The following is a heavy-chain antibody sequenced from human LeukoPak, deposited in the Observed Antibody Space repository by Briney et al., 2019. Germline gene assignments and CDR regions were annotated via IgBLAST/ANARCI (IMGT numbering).Heavy chain of an antibody. CDR1: GFIFSSYW. V-gene: IGHV3-74*01. CDR3: ARGGPGYYESSGYYPAP. CDR2: IDNDGSSI. Sequence: GGSLRLSCAASGFIFSSYWMHWVRHAPGKGLVWVSRIDNDGSSISYADSVKGRFTISRDNAKNMLYLQMNSLRVEDTAVYYCARGGPGYYESSGYYPAPWGQGTLVTVSS. J-gene: IGHJ5*02. D-gene: IGHD3-22*01.